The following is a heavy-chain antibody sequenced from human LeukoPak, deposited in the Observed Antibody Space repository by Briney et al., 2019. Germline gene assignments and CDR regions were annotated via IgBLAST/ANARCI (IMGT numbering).Heavy chain of an antibody. CDR1: GFTVSSNY. CDR3: ASTCSGGSCYSALYYYYGMDV. Sequence: GGSLRPSCAASGFTVSSNYMSWVRQAPRKGLEWVSVIYSGGSTYYADSVKGRFTISRDNSKNTLYLQMNSLRAEDTAVYYCASTCSGGSCYSALYYYYGMDVWGQGTTVTVSS. CDR2: IYSGGST. D-gene: IGHD2-15*01. V-gene: IGHV3-66*01. J-gene: IGHJ6*02.